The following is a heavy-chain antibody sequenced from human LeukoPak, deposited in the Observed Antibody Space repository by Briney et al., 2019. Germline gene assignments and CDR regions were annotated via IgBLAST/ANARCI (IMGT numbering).Heavy chain of an antibody. CDR2: ISYDGSNK. V-gene: IGHV3-30*18. J-gene: IGHJ6*02. Sequence: GGSLRLSCAASGFTFSSYGMHWVRQAPGKGLEWVAVISYDGSNKYYADSVKGRFTISGDNSKNTLYLQMNSLRAEDTAVYYCAKSRMVRGVTLYYYYGMDVWGQGTTVTVSS. D-gene: IGHD3-10*01. CDR1: GFTFSSYG. CDR3: AKSRMVRGVTLYYYYGMDV.